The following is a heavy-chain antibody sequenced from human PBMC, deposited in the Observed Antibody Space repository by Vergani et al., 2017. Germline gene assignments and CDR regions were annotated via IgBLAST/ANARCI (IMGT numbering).Heavy chain of an antibody. D-gene: IGHD3-10*01. CDR2: ISSGGGDI. CDR1: GFTFDTYT. V-gene: IGHV3-23*01. CDR3: TTAWGLYYLHGEYFQY. J-gene: IGHJ1*01. Sequence: EVQLLESGGGLVQPGVSRRLSCAGSGFTFDTYTMAYVRQAPGKGLEWVATISSGGGDIFYADSVKGRFTISRDNSKNTLFLQMNSLKDEDTAVYYCTTAWGLYYLHGEYFQYWGRGTLVSVSS.